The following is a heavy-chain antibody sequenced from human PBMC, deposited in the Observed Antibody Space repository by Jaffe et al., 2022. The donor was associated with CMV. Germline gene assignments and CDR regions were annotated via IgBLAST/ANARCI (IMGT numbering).Heavy chain of an antibody. CDR2: ISSSSSYI. V-gene: IGHV3-21*01. CDR3: ARDPVPLYYYDSSGYYDY. CDR1: GFTFSSYS. Sequence: EVQLVESGGGLVKPGGSLRLSCAASGFTFSSYSMNWVRQAPGKGLEWVSSISSSSSYIYYADSVKGRFTISRDNAKNSLYLQMNSLRAEDTAVYYCARDPVPLYYYDSSGYYDYWGQGTLVTVSS. D-gene: IGHD3-22*01. J-gene: IGHJ4*02.